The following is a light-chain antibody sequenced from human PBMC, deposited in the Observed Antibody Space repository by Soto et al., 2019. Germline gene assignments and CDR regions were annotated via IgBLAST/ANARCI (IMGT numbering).Light chain of an antibody. CDR2: DAS. CDR1: QSVTDF. V-gene: IGKV3-11*01. J-gene: IGKJ5*01. CDR3: QQYGSSPIT. Sequence: EIVLTQSPVTLSLSPGERATLSCRASQSVTDFLAWYQQKPGQAPRLLIYDASNRATGIPARFSGSGSGTDFTLTVSRLEPEDFAVYYCQQYGSSPITFGQGTRLEIK.